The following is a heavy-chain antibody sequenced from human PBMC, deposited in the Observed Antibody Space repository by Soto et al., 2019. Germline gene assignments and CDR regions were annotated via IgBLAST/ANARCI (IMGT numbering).Heavy chain of an antibody. D-gene: IGHD1-26*01. CDR2: IYYTGST. CDR1: GGSINSSGYY. V-gene: IGHV4-39*01. Sequence: SETLSLTCTVSGGSINSSGYYWGWIRQPPGKGLEWIATIYYTGSTYYNPSLKSRVTISVDTSKNQFSLKLTSVAAADTAVYYCARGGNYDYFDYWGQGTLVTVS. CDR3: ARGGNYDYFDY. J-gene: IGHJ4*02.